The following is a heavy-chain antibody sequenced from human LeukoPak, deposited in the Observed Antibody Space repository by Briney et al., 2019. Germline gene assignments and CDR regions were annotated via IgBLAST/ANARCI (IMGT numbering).Heavy chain of an antibody. V-gene: IGHV4-39*02. D-gene: IGHD5-24*01. Sequence: SETLSLTCSVSGDSISTSSYYWGWIRQPPGKGLEWIGTIYYSGSTYYNPSLTSRVTISVDTSKNQFSLKLSSVTAADTAVYYCAREAIRGLFDYWGQGTLVTVSS. J-gene: IGHJ4*02. CDR2: IYYSGST. CDR3: AREAIRGLFDY. CDR1: GDSISTSSYY.